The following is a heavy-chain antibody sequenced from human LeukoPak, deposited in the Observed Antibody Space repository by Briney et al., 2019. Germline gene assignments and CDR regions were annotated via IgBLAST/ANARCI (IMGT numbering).Heavy chain of an antibody. V-gene: IGHV3-23*01. Sequence: GESLTLSCAASGFTISSYSMSCVLQAPGKEVEGVSAISCSGGSTYYADSLKGRFTISGDNSKNQLYLQMNTLRAEDTAVYYCAKDYSNYAKPIDYWGQGTLVTV. D-gene: IGHD4-11*01. J-gene: IGHJ4*02. CDR3: AKDYSNYAKPIDY. CDR1: GFTISSYS. CDR2: ISCSGGST.